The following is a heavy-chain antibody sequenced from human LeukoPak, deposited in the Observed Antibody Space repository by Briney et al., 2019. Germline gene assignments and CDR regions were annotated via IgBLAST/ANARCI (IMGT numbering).Heavy chain of an antibody. Sequence: GGSLRLSCAASGFTVSSNYMSWVRQAPGKGLEWVSVIYSGGSTYYADSVKGRFTISRDNSKNTLYLQMNSLRAEDTAVYYCAKHSSSWYPGYFDYWGQGTLVTVSS. J-gene: IGHJ4*02. D-gene: IGHD6-13*01. CDR3: AKHSSSWYPGYFDY. CDR1: GFTVSSNY. V-gene: IGHV3-53*05. CDR2: IYSGGST.